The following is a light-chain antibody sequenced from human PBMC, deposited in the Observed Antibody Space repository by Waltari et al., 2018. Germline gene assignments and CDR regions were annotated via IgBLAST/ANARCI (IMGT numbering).Light chain of an antibody. J-gene: IGLJ1*01. CDR2: EVY. Sequence: QSALTQPASVSGSPGQSITISCTGTSSDVGGYNYVSWYQQHPGKAPKLMIYEVYNRPDGVSNPFSGSKSGNTASLTISGLQAEDEADYYCSSRTGSSTLYVFGTGTKVTVL. CDR3: SSRTGSSTLYV. CDR1: SSDVGGYNY. V-gene: IGLV2-14*01.